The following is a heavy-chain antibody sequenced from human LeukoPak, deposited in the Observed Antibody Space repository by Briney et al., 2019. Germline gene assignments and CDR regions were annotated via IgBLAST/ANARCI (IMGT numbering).Heavy chain of an antibody. CDR2: ISSGSSYI. D-gene: IGHD3-22*01. CDR1: GFTFSSYS. J-gene: IGHJ4*02. CDR3: AKKGYYDGSGYYMYYFDH. Sequence: GGSLRLSCAASGFTFSSYSMNWVRQAPGKGLEWVSSISSGSSYIYYADSVKGRFTISRDNSKNTLYLQMNSLRAEDTAVYYCAKKGYYDGSGYYMYYFDHWGQGTLVTVSS. V-gene: IGHV3-21*04.